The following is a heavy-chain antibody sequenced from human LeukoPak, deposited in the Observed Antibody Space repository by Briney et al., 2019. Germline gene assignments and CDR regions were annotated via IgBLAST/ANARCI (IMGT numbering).Heavy chain of an antibody. V-gene: IGHV1-2*02. D-gene: IGHD1-26*01. CDR2: INPNSGGT. Sequence: ASVKVSCKASGYTFTGYYMHWVRQAPGQGLEWMGWINPNSGGTNYAQKFQGKVTMTRDTSISTAYMELSRLRSDDTAVYYCARGIVGATRHHPFDYWGQGTLVTVSS. CDR1: GYTFTGYY. CDR3: ARGIVGATRHHPFDY. J-gene: IGHJ4*02.